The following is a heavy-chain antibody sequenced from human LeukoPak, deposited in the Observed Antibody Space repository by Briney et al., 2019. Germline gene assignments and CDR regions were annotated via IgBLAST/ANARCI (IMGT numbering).Heavy chain of an antibody. Sequence: ASVKVSCKASGYTFTSYDINWVRQATGQGLEWMGWMNPNSGNTGYAQKFQGRVTMTRNTSISTAYMELSSLRSEDTAVYYCARDEYYYDSSGYYPLDYWGQGTLVTVSS. CDR1: GYTFTSYD. CDR3: ARDEYYYDSSGYYPLDY. J-gene: IGHJ4*02. CDR2: MNPNSGNT. D-gene: IGHD3-22*01. V-gene: IGHV1-8*01.